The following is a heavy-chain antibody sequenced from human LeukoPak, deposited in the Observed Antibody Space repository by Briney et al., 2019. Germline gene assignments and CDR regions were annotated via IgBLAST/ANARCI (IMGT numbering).Heavy chain of an antibody. CDR1: GYTFTGYY. CDR2: INPNSGGT. D-gene: IGHD4-17*01. J-gene: IGHJ6*03. CDR3: ARDTTVTTYYYMDV. Sequence: SVNVSCKASGYTFTGYYMHWVRQAPGQGVEWMGWINPNSGGTNYAQKFQGRVTTTRDTSISTAYMELSRLRSDDTAVYYCARDTTVTTYYYMDVWGKGTTVTVSS. V-gene: IGHV1-2*02.